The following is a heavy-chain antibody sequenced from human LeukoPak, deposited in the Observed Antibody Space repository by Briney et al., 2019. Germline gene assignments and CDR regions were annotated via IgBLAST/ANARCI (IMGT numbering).Heavy chain of an antibody. CDR2: ISTSSSYI. Sequence: GGSPRLSCAASGFTFSSYSMNWVRQAPGKGLEWVSSISTSSSYIYYADSVKGRFTISRDNAKNSLYLQMNSLRAEDTAVYYCARGSEWELLSCDFWGQGTVVTVSS. D-gene: IGHD1-26*01. J-gene: IGHJ4*02. CDR3: ARGSEWELLSCDF. CDR1: GFTFSSYS. V-gene: IGHV3-21*01.